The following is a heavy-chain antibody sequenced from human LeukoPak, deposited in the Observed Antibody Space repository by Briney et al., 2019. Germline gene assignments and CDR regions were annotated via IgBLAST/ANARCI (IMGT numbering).Heavy chain of an antibody. CDR1: GYTFTSYY. CDR3: ARVGYGSGMLDYYYYMDV. V-gene: IGHV1-46*01. Sequence: ASVKVSCKASGYTFTSYYMHWVRQAPGQGLEWMGIINPSGGSTSYAQKFQGRVTMTRDMSTSTVYMELSSLRSEDTAVYYCARVGYGSGMLDYYYYMDVWGKGTTVTISS. D-gene: IGHD3-10*01. J-gene: IGHJ6*03. CDR2: INPSGGST.